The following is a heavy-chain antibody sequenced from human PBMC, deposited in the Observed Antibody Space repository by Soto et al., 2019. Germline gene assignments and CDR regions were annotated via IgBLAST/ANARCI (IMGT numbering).Heavy chain of an antibody. CDR1: GISFSTYW. CDR2: IKGDGSIT. Sequence: EVQLVESGGGLVQSGGSLRLSCTASGISFSTYWMHWVRQAPGKGLVWISRIKGDGSITNYADSVRGCFTISRDNAKNILYLQVNSLRDEDTSVYYCAGGGDAGGGIYYRGDWGQGTLVTVSS. CDR3: AGGGDAGGGIYYRGD. J-gene: IGHJ4*02. D-gene: IGHD3-10*01. V-gene: IGHV3-74*01.